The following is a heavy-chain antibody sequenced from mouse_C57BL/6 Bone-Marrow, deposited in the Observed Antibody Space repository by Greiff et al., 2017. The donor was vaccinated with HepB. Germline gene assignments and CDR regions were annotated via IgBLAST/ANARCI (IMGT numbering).Heavy chain of an antibody. V-gene: IGHV3-6*01. D-gene: IGHD1-1*01. CDR1: GYSITSGYY. J-gene: IGHJ2*01. CDR2: ISYDGSN. Sequence: EVKLMESGPGLVKPSQSLSLTCSATGYSITSGYYWNWIRQFPGNKLEWMGYISYDGSNNYNPSLKNRISITRDTSKNQFFLKLNSVTTEDTATYYCARRDYYGSSLDYWGQGTTLTVSS. CDR3: ARRDYYGSSLDY.